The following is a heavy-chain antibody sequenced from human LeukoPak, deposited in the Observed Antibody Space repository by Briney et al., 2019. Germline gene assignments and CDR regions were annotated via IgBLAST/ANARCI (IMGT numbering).Heavy chain of an antibody. D-gene: IGHD3-3*01. Sequence: PGGSLRLSCAASGFTFSDYYMTWIRQAPGKGLEWVSYISSGPTTIYYADSVKGRFTISRDNAKNSLYLQMNSLRAEDTALYHCARALYYDFWSGSPDDAFGIWGQGTMVTVSS. J-gene: IGHJ3*02. V-gene: IGHV3-11*01. CDR1: GFTFSDYY. CDR2: ISSGPTTI. CDR3: ARALYYDFWSGSPDDAFGI.